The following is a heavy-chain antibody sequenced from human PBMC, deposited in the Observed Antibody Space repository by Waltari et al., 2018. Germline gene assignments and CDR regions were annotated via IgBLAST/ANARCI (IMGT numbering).Heavy chain of an antibody. CDR3: ARIAYYYDSSGLGNFDY. CDR2: IYYSGST. J-gene: IGHJ4*02. Sequence: QLQLQESGPGLVKPSETLSLTCTVSGGSISSSSYYWGWIRQPPGKGLEWIGSIYYSGSTYYNPSLKSRVTISVDTAKNQFSLKLSSVTAADTAVYYCARIAYYYDSSGLGNFDYWGQGTLVTVSS. D-gene: IGHD3-22*01. CDR1: GGSISSSSYY. V-gene: IGHV4-39*07.